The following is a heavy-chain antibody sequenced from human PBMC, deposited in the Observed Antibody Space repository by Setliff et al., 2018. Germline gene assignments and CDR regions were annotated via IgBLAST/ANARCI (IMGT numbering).Heavy chain of an antibody. Sequence: SETLSLTCAVYGDSFSDYYWSWIRQPPGKGLEWIGYIYHNGNTNFNPSLKTRVTMSVDPSKNQLALNLRSVTAADTAVYYCVRDRTAYSYGLDVWAQGTTVTVSS. CDR2: IYHNGNT. CDR1: GDSFSDYY. D-gene: IGHD5-18*01. V-gene: IGHV4-59*01. J-gene: IGHJ6*02. CDR3: VRDRTAYSYGLDV.